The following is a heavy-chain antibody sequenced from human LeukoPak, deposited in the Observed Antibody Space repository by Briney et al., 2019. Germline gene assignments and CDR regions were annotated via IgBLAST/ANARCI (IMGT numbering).Heavy chain of an antibody. Sequence: GGSLRLSCAASGFTLSSYSMNWVRQAPGKGLEWVANIKQDGSEKYYVDSVKGRFSISRDNAKNSLYLQMNSLRAEDTAVYYCARGFYYYYMDVWGKGTTVTVSS. CDR1: GFTLSSYS. CDR3: ARGFYYYYMDV. CDR2: IKQDGSEK. V-gene: IGHV3-7*04. J-gene: IGHJ6*03.